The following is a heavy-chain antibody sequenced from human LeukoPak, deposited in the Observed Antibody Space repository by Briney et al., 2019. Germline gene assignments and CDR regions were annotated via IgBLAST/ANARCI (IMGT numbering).Heavy chain of an antibody. D-gene: IGHD1-26*01. J-gene: IGHJ5*02. Sequence: SETLSLTCTVSGDSISSYHLSWVRQPAEKGLEWVGRMYSNGNLNYNPSLKGRVTMSVDTSKNQFSLKLSSVTAADTAVYYCAGERGGGGNYYSDLWGQGTLVTVSS. CDR1: GDSISSYH. CDR2: MYSNGNL. V-gene: IGHV4-4*07. CDR3: AGERGGGGNYYSDL.